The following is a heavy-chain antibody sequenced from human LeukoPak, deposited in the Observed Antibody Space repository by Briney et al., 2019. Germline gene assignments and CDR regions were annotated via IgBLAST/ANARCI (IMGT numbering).Heavy chain of an antibody. D-gene: IGHD4-17*01. CDR2: ISAGNGNT. J-gene: IGHJ3*02. CDR3: ARDRRPTVTIITHGDAFDI. CDR1: GYTFTSYA. V-gene: IGHV1-3*01. Sequence: ASVKVSCKASGYTFTSYAIHWVRQAPGQRLEWMGWISAGNGNTKYSQNFQGRVTFISNTSATTAFMELSSLRSEDAAVYYCARDRRPTVTIITHGDAFDIWGQGTMVTVSS.